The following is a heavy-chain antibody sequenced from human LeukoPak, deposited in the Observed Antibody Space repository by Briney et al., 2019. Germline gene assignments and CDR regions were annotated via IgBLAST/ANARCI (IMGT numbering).Heavy chain of an antibody. D-gene: IGHD2-8*01. V-gene: IGHV1-18*01. CDR3: ARAYCTNGVCYFGLPTYNWFDP. J-gene: IGHJ5*02. CDR1: GYTFTSYG. CDR2: ISAYSGYT. Sequence: ASEKVSCKASGYTFTSYGISWMRQAPGPGLEWMGWISAYSGYTNYAQKLQGRVTMSTSTSTSTAYMELRSLRSDDTAVYYCARAYCTNGVCYFGLPTYNWFDPWGQGTLVTVSS.